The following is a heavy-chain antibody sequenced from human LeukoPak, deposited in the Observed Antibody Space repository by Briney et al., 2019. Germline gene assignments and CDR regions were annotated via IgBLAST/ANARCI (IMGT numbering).Heavy chain of an antibody. Sequence: SETLSLTCTVSGGSISSSSYYWGWIRQPPGKGLEWIGSIYYSGSTYYNPSLKSRVTISVDTSKNQFSLKLSSVTAADTAVYYCARDMSSWYLGEFDYWGQGTLVTVSS. CDR2: IYYSGST. CDR3: ARDMSSWYLGEFDY. J-gene: IGHJ4*02. CDR1: GGSISSSSYY. V-gene: IGHV4-39*07. D-gene: IGHD6-13*01.